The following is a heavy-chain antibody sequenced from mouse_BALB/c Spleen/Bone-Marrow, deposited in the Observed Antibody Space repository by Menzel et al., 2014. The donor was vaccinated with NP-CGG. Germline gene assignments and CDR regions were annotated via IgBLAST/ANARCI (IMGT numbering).Heavy chain of an antibody. Sequence: VQLQQSGAELVKPGASVKLSCTASGFNIKDTYRHWVKQRPEQGLEWIGRIDPANGNTKYDPKFQGKATITADTSSNTAYLQLSSLTSEDTAVYYCARYYYAMDYWGQGTSVTVSS. J-gene: IGHJ4*01. CDR3: ARYYYAMDY. CDR2: IDPANGNT. CDR1: GFNIKDTY. V-gene: IGHV14-3*02.